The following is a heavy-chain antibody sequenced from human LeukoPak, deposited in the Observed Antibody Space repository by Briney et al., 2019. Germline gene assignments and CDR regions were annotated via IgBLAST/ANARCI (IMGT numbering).Heavy chain of an antibody. V-gene: IGHV3-23*01. D-gene: IGHD1-26*01. J-gene: IGHJ4*02. CDR3: AKYGPQDSGSSHFDY. CDR1: GFTFSSYA. CDR2: IRDSGSST. Sequence: GGSLRLSCAASGFTFSSYAMSWVRQAPGKGLEWVSAIRDSGSSTHYADSVKGRFTTSRDNSKNTLFLQMNSLRAEDTAIYYCAKYGPQDSGSSHFDYWGQGILVTVSS.